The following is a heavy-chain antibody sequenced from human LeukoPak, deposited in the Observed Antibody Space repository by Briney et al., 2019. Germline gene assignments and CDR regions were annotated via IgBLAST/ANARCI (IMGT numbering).Heavy chain of an antibody. Sequence: ASVKVSCKASGYTFPSYFMPWVRHAPGQGLEWMGIINPTGGSTTYAQKFQGRVTMTRDTSTSTVYMELSSLRSDDTAVYYCARTAARRFDYWGQGTLVTVSS. V-gene: IGHV1-46*01. CDR2: INPTGGST. CDR1: GYTFPSYF. J-gene: IGHJ4*02. D-gene: IGHD6-6*01. CDR3: ARTAARRFDY.